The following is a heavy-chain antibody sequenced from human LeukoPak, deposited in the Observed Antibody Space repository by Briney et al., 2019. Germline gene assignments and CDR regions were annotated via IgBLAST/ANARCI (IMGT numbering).Heavy chain of an antibody. CDR2: FDPEDGET. D-gene: IGHD6-13*01. J-gene: IGHJ4*02. Sequence: ASVKVSFKVSVYTLTELSMHWVRQAPGKGREWVGGFDPEDGETIYAQKFQGRATMTEDTSTDTAYMELSSLRSEDTAVYYCATTILYSSSWYYYWGQGTLVTVSS. V-gene: IGHV1-24*01. CDR1: VYTLTELS. CDR3: ATTILYSSSWYYY.